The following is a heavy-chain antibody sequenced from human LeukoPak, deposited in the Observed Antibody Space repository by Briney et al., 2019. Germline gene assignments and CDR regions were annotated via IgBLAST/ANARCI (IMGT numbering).Heavy chain of an antibody. D-gene: IGHD2-2*01. Sequence: PGGSLRLSCAASGFTFSDYYMSWIRQAPGKGLEWVSHISSSGNTIYYADSVKGRFTTSRDNAKNSLYLQMNSLRAEDTAVYYCAGEYCTTTSCFFDYWGQGILVTVSS. CDR3: AGEYCTTTSCFFDY. CDR2: ISSSGNTI. J-gene: IGHJ4*02. V-gene: IGHV3-11*04. CDR1: GFTFSDYY.